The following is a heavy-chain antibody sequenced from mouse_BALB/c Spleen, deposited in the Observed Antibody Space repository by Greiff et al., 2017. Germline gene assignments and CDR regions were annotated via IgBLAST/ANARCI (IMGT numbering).Heavy chain of an antibody. Sequence: QVQLQQSGAELVRPGVSVKISCKGSGYTFTDYAMHWVKQSHAKSLEWIGVISTYYGDASYNQKFKGKATMTVDKSSSTAYMELARLTSEDSAIYYCARNRDYGSSSYAMDYWGQGTSVTVSS. D-gene: IGHD1-1*01. J-gene: IGHJ4*01. CDR2: ISTYYGDA. CDR3: ARNRDYGSSSYAMDY. V-gene: IGHV1S137*01. CDR1: GYTFTDYA.